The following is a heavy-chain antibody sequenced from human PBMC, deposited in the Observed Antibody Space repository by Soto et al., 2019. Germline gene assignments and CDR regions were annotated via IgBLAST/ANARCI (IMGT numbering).Heavy chain of an antibody. Sequence: SETLSLTCTVSGGSISSSSYYWGWIRQPPGKGLEWIGSIYYSGSTYYNPSLKSRVTISVDTSKNQFSLKLSSVTAADTAVYYCARIPYCTNGVCYQNYYYYGMDVWGQGTTVTVSS. J-gene: IGHJ6*02. D-gene: IGHD2-8*01. CDR3: ARIPYCTNGVCYQNYYYYGMDV. CDR1: GGSISSSSYY. V-gene: IGHV4-39*01. CDR2: IYYSGST.